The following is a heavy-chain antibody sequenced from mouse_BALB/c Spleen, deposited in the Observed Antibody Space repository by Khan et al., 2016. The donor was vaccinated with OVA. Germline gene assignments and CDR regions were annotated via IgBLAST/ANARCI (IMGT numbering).Heavy chain of an antibody. CDR1: GFSLTNYG. CDR2: IWSDGST. CDR3: ARQPYYHYNIMDY. Sequence: QVQLKQSGPGLVAPSQSLSITCTISGFSLTNYGVHWVRQPPGKGLEWLVVIWSDGSTTYNSALKSRLTISTDNSESQVFLKMNSLQTDDTAMYCGARQPYYHYNIMDYWGQGTSVTVSS. D-gene: IGHD2-10*01. V-gene: IGHV2-6-1*01. J-gene: IGHJ4*01.